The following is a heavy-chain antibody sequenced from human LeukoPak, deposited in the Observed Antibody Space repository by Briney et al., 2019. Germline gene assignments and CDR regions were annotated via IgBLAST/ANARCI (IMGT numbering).Heavy chain of an antibody. J-gene: IGHJ4*02. D-gene: IGHD1-1*01. CDR2: ILYSGTT. Sequence: SETLSLTCTVSGGSISPYYWSWIRQTPGKGLEWIGYILYSGTTTNYNPSLKSRVTISVDTSKNQFSLKLSSVAAADTAVYYCARVGDWNDLVYWGQGTLVTVSS. CDR1: GGSISPYY. CDR3: ARVGDWNDLVY. V-gene: IGHV4-59*01.